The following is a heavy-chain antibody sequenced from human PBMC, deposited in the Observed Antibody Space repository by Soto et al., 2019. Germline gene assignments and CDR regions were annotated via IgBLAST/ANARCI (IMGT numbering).Heavy chain of an antibody. D-gene: IGHD2-2*03. CDR3: ARCKVDIVVVPAAKLLGWFDP. J-gene: IGHJ5*02. V-gene: IGHV3-66*01. CDR2: IYSGGST. Sequence: GGSLRLSCAASGFTVSSNYMSWVRQAPGKGLEWVSVIYSGGSTYYADSVKGRFTISRDNSKNTLYLQMNSLRAEDTAVYYCARCKVDIVVVPAAKLLGWFDPWGQGTLVTVSS. CDR1: GFTVSSNY.